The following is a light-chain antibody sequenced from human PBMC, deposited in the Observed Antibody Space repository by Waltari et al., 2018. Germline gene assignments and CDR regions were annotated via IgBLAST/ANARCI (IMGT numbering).Light chain of an antibody. V-gene: IGKV1-27*01. CDR1: QGVGDS. CDR2: GAS. J-gene: IGKJ1*01. Sequence: DIQLTQSPSSLSASAGDRVTITCRARQGVGDSVAWYQQKTGKPPTLLIYGASTLHSGVPSRFSGSGSETDFTLTISSLQPEDVATYYCQKYNIAPRTFGPGTKVEIK. CDR3: QKYNIAPRT.